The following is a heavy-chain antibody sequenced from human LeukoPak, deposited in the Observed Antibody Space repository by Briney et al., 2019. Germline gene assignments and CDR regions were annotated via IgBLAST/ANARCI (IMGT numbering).Heavy chain of an antibody. Sequence: GGSLRLSCTASGFTFSGHWIHWVRQAPGKGLEWVAVISYDGSNKYYADSVKGRFTISRDNSKNTLYLQMNSLRAEDTAVYYCARARGSHSSFDYWGQGTLVTVSS. CDR2: ISYDGSNK. V-gene: IGHV3-30*03. CDR1: GFTFSGHW. CDR3: ARARGSHSSFDY. D-gene: IGHD1-26*01. J-gene: IGHJ4*02.